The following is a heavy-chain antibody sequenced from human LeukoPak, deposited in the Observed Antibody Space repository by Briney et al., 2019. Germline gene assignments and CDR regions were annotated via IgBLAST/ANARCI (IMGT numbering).Heavy chain of an antibody. J-gene: IGHJ4*02. CDR3: ARGRKLGAPTYFFDY. CDR2: ISGGGENT. V-gene: IGHV3-23*01. CDR1: GFTFRNYG. D-gene: IGHD1-26*01. Sequence: GRSLRLSCAASGFTFRNYGMHWVRQAPGQGLEWVAGISGGGENTYYADSVRGRFTISRDKSKSTVYLQMNSLGVEDTAIYYCARGRKLGAPTYFFDYWGQGSLVTVSS.